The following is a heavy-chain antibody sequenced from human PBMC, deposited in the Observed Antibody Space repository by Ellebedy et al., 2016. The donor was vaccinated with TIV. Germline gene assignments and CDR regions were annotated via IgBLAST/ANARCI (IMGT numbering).Heavy chain of an antibody. V-gene: IGHV4-34*01. CDR2: INDNEST. D-gene: IGHD4-23*01. CDR3: ASWGDYDGNRHFDY. Sequence: SETLSLXXAVNGGSFSGHYWSWIRQSPGKGLEWIGEINDNESTNSNPSLKSRVTISGDISRSQFSLRLSSVTAADTAVYYCASWGDYDGNRHFDYWGQGTLVTVSS. J-gene: IGHJ4*02. CDR1: GGSFSGHY.